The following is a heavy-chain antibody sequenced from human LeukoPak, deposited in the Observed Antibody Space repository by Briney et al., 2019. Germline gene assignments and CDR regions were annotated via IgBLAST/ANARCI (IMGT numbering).Heavy chain of an antibody. CDR2: ISGSGGST. Sequence: GGSLRLSCAASGFTFSSYAMSWVRQAPGKGLEWVSAISGSGGSTYYADSVKGRFTISRDNSKNTLYLQMNSLRAEDTAVYYCAKDVGHYYDPPWTYWGQGTLVTVSS. D-gene: IGHD3-22*01. V-gene: IGHV3-23*01. J-gene: IGHJ4*02. CDR1: GFTFSSYA. CDR3: AKDVGHYYDPPWTY.